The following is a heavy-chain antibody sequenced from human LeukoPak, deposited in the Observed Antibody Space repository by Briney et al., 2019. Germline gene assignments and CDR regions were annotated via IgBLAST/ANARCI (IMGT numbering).Heavy chain of an antibody. CDR3: ARGFDSKSTYFDY. D-gene: IGHD5-12*01. CDR1: GASISNYY. J-gene: IGHJ4*02. V-gene: IGHV4-59*01. Sequence: SETLSLTCTVSGASISNYYWNWLRQSPGKGLEWIGYIYYRGSTKYNPSLKSRVTMSLDTSKKQFSLRLTSVTAADTAVYYCARGFDSKSTYFDYWGQGTLVTVSS. CDR2: IYYRGST.